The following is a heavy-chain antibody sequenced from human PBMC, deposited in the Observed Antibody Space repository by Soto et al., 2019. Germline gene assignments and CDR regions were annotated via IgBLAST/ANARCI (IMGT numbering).Heavy chain of an antibody. CDR2: IIPFFGTA. CDR1: GGTFSTFG. V-gene: IGHV1-69*01. J-gene: IGHJ4*02. Sequence: QVQLVQSGAEVKKTGSSVKVSCKTSGGTFSTFGISWVRQAPGQGLEWMGGIIPFFGTAEYSQKFEDRITITADESTNTVYMDLRSLTSEDTAIYYCARTAPMDVGDKYYYDFWGQGALVTVSS. D-gene: IGHD3-16*01. CDR3: ARTAPMDVGDKYYYDF.